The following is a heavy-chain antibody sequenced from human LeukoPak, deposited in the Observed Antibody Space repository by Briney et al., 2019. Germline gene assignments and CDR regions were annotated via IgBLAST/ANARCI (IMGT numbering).Heavy chain of an antibody. D-gene: IGHD6-6*01. CDR2: IYYSGST. CDR1: GGSISSHY. V-gene: IGHV4-59*11. CDR3: AGGYSSSSQYVY. Sequence: SETLSLTCTVSGGSISSHYWSWIRQPPGRGLEWIGYIYYSGSTNYNPSLKSRVTISVDTSKNQFSLKLSSVTAADTAVYYCAGGYSSSSQYVYWGQGTLVTVSS. J-gene: IGHJ4*02.